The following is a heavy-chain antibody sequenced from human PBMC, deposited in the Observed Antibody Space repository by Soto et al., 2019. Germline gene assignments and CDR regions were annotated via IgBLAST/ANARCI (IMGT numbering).Heavy chain of an antibody. CDR3: ARQVQDFSGPGSYYFDS. V-gene: IGHV4-39*01. D-gene: IGHD3-10*01. CDR2: IYYSGST. Sequence: SETLSLTCTVSGASISSRNHYWGWIRQPPRKGLEWIGSIYYSGSTFYNPSLKSRVTISVDSSKTQFALDVTSVTAAVTAVYFCARQVQDFSGPGSYYFDSWGQGVLVT. CDR1: GASISSRNHY. J-gene: IGHJ4*02.